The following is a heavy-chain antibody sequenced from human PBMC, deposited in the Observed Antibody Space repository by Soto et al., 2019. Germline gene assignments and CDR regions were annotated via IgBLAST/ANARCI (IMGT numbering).Heavy chain of an antibody. V-gene: IGHV3-23*01. Sequence: GGSLRLSCAASGFTFRNNVLSWVRQAPGKGLDWVSGITGSGRDTYYADSLKGRFTISRDNSKNMVFLQMNSLRAEDTALYYCAKNGLDNSPSAIDSCGTGTLVTVSS. CDR1: GFTFRNNV. D-gene: IGHD2-8*01. CDR2: ITGSGRDT. J-gene: IGHJ4*02. CDR3: AKNGLDNSPSAIDS.